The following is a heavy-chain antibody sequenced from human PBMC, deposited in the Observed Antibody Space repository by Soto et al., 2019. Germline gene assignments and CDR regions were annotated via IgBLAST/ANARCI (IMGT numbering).Heavy chain of an antibody. V-gene: IGHV4-34*01. CDR2: INHSGST. CDR1: GGSFSGSY. CDR3: ARGRVMGYYYYYGMDV. D-gene: IGHD3-16*01. Sequence: PSATLSLTCAFHGGSFSGSYWRWLRQPSGKGLEWIGEINHSGSTNYNPSLKSRVTISVDTSKNQFSPKLSSVTAADTAVYYCARGRVMGYYYYYGMDVWGQGTTVTVSS. J-gene: IGHJ6*02.